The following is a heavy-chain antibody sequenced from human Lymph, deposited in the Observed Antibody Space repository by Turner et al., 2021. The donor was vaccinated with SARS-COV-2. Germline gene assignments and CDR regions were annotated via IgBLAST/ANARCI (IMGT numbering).Heavy chain of an antibody. V-gene: IGHV3-43*01. CDR2: ISWDGGST. CDR3: AKDQGSGSPYWYFDL. J-gene: IGHJ2*01. D-gene: IGHD1-26*01. CDR1: GFTLADYT. Sequence: EVQLVESGVVGVQPGGCLILSCAAAGFTLADYTMHWVRQAPGKGLEWVSLISWDGGSTYYADSVKCRLTISRDNSKNSLYLQMNSLRTEDTALYYCAKDQGSGSPYWYFDLWGRGTLVTVSS.